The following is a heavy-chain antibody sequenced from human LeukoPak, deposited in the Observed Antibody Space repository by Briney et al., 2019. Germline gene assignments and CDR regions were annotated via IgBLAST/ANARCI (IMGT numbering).Heavy chain of an antibody. CDR1: GFTFSSYG. D-gene: IGHD3-16*02. CDR2: ISGSGGST. Sequence: GGSLRLSCAASGFTFSSYGMSWVRQAPGKGLEWVSAISGSGGSTYYADSVKGRFTISRDNSKNTLYLQMNSLRAEDTAVYYCVKDNYDYVWGSYRASCFDYWGQGTLVTVSS. J-gene: IGHJ4*02. CDR3: VKDNYDYVWGSYRASCFDY. V-gene: IGHV3-23*01.